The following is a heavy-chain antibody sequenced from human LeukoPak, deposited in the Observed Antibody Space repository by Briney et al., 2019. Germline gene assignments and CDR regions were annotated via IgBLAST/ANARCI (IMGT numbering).Heavy chain of an antibody. CDR3: ARGHVSSGYDLYNWFDP. D-gene: IGHD3-22*01. Sequence: GGSLRLSCAAPGFTFSSYWMSWARQAPGKGLEWVANIKQDGSEKYYVDSVKGRFTISRDNAKNSLYLQMNSLRAEDTAVYYCARGHVSSGYDLYNWFDPWGQGTLVTVSS. J-gene: IGHJ5*02. V-gene: IGHV3-7*03. CDR1: GFTFSSYW. CDR2: IKQDGSEK.